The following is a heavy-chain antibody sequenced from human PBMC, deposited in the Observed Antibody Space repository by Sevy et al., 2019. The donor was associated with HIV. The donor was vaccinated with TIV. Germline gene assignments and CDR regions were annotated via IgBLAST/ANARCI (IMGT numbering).Heavy chain of an antibody. CDR3: ARVLRPSYFDS. CDR1: GGSVSSGSYY. J-gene: IGHJ4*02. V-gene: IGHV4-61*01. Sequence: SETLSLTCTVSGGSVSSGSYYWSWIRQPPGKGLEWIGYIYYSGSTNYNPSLKSRVTISVDTSKNQFSLKLSSVTAADTAVYYCARVLRPSYFDSWGQGTLVTVSS. CDR2: IYYSGST.